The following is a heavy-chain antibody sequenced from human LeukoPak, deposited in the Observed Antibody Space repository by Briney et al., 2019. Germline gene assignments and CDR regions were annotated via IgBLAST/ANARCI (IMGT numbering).Heavy chain of an antibody. CDR3: ARQVGAYYYGMDV. D-gene: IGHD2-2*01. V-gene: IGHV4-59*08. J-gene: IGHJ6*02. CDR1: GGSISSYY. Sequence: SETLSLTCTVSGGSISSYYWSRIRQPPGKGLEWIGYIYYSGSTNYNPSLKSRVTISVDTSKNQFSLKLSSVTAADTAVYYCARQVGAYYYGMDVWGQGTTVTVSS. CDR2: IYYSGST.